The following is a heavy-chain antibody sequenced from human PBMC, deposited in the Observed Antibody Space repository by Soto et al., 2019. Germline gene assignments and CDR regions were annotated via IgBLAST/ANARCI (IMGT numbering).Heavy chain of an antibody. CDR2: IKPDGSEK. D-gene: IGHD2-21*01. Sequence: EVQLVESGGGLVQPGGSLRLSCAASGFTFSICWMSWVRQAPGKGLEWVANIKPDGSEKLYVDSVKGRFTISRDNAENSLYLQMNSLRAEDTAVYYCARGDSGHWEFGGQGTLVIVSS. CDR1: GFTFSICW. CDR3: ARGDSGHWEF. J-gene: IGHJ4*02. V-gene: IGHV3-7*03.